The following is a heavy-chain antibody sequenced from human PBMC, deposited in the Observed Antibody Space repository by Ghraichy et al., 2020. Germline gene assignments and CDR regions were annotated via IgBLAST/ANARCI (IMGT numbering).Heavy chain of an antibody. Sequence: GGSLRLSCAASGFTFSSFEMNWVRQAPGKGLEWVSYISSSGNTIYYADSVKGRFTISRDNAKNSLYLQMNSLRAEDTAVYYCARANYYDSSGYFRIYFDYWGQGTLVTVSS. J-gene: IGHJ4*02. CDR1: GFTFSSFE. V-gene: IGHV3-48*03. D-gene: IGHD3-22*01. CDR3: ARANYYDSSGYFRIYFDY. CDR2: ISSSGNTI.